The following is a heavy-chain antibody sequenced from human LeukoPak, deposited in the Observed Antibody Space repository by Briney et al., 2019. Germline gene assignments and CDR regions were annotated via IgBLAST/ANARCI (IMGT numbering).Heavy chain of an antibody. Sequence: SETLSLTCAVYGGSFGGYYWSWIRQPPGKGLEWIGEINHSGSTNYNPSLRSRVTISVDTSKNQFSLKLSSVTAADTAVYYCATGIQLLRWGQGTLVTVSS. J-gene: IGHJ4*02. CDR3: ATGIQLLR. CDR1: GGSFGGYY. D-gene: IGHD5-18*01. V-gene: IGHV4-34*01. CDR2: INHSGST.